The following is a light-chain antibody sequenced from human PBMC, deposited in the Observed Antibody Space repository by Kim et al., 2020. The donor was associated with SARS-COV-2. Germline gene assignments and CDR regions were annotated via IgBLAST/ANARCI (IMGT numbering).Light chain of an antibody. CDR2: GKN. V-gene: IGLV3-19*01. Sequence: ALGQTVRISCQRSSIGSYYATWYQQKPGQAPVLVLYGKNNRPSGIPDRFSGSSSGNTATLTVTGVQAEDEAVYYCKSRDSSDSRWLFGGGTQLTVL. CDR1: SIGSYY. CDR3: KSRDSSDSRWL. J-gene: IGLJ3*02.